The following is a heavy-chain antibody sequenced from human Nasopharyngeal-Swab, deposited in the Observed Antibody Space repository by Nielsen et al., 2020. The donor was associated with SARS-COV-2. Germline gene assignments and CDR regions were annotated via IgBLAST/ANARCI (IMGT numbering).Heavy chain of an antibody. CDR1: GGSISSSSYY. CDR2: IYYRGST. V-gene: IGHV4-39*07. CDR3: ARERGRGGIWNYYYNYMDV. J-gene: IGHJ6*03. D-gene: IGHD3-10*01. Sequence: ESLKISCTVSGGSISSSSYYWGWIRPPPGKGLEWIGSIYYRGSTYYNPSLKIRVPISVDTSKNQFSLKLSSVTAADTAVYYCARERGRGGIWNYYYNYMDVWGKGTTVTVSS.